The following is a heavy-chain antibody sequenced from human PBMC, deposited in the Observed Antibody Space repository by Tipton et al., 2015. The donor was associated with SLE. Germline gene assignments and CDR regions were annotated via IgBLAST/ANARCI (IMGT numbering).Heavy chain of an antibody. CDR2: IYTSGST. J-gene: IGHJ4*02. CDR3: ARMGTTVTVDY. D-gene: IGHD4-17*01. V-gene: IGHV4-61*09. Sequence: TLSLTCTVSGGSISSGSYYWSWIRQPAGKGLEWIGYIYTSGSTNYNLSLKSRVTISVDTSKNQFSLKLSSVTAADTAVYYCARMGTTVTVDYWGQGTLVTVSS. CDR1: GGSISSGSYY.